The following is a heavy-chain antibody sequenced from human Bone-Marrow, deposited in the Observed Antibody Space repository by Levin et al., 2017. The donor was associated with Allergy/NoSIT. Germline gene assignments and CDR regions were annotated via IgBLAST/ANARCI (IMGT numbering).Heavy chain of an antibody. Sequence: GGSLRLSCKASGYTFTSYDINWVRQATGHGLEWMGWMNPNSGNTGYAQKFQGRVTMTRNTSISTAYMELSSLRSEDTAVYYCARGLPDYDFWSGYYTGQPVGSGYYYDYGMDVWGQGTTVTVSS. CDR2: MNPNSGNT. V-gene: IGHV1-8*01. J-gene: IGHJ6*02. CDR3: ARGLPDYDFWSGYYTGQPVGSGYYYDYGMDV. D-gene: IGHD3-3*01. CDR1: GYTFTSYD.